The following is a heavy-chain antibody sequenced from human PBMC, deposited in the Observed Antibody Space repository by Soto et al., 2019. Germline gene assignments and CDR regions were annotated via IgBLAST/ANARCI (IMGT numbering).Heavy chain of an antibody. CDR2: IFQSGST. D-gene: IGHD3-22*01. V-gene: IGHV4-30-2*01. J-gene: IGHJ2*01. CDR3: ARESRSSRYDGTVYSQYWSFDL. Sequence: QMQLQESGSGLVKPSQTLSLTCAVSGGSISSGGYSWSWIRQPPGKGLEWIGYIFQSGSTYYSPSLESRVSISEDRSTNQFSLRLSSVTAADTAVYFCARESRSSRYDGTVYSQYWSFDLWGRGTLVTVSS. CDR1: GGSISSGGYS.